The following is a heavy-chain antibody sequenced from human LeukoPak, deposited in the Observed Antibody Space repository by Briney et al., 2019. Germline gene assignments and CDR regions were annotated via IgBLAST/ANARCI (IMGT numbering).Heavy chain of an antibody. D-gene: IGHD5-18*01. V-gene: IGHV3-48*04. J-gene: IGHJ3*02. CDR1: GFTFSSYS. CDR2: ICSSSSTI. Sequence: GGSLRLSCAASGFTFSSYSMNWVRQAPGKGLEWVSYICSSSSTIYYADVVKGRFTISRDNANNSLYLQMKSLRAGDTAVYYCARDPSVAIQLWLLDAFDIWGQGTMVTVSS. CDR3: ARDPSVAIQLWLLDAFDI.